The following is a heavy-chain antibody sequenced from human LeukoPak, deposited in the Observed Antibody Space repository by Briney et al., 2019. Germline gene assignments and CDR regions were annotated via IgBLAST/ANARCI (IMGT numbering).Heavy chain of an antibody. CDR3: ARARSIDYYDSSGYYDGDYYYMDV. CDR2: INSDGSST. V-gene: IGHV3-74*01. CDR1: GFTFSSYW. D-gene: IGHD3-22*01. Sequence: PGGSLRLSCAASGFTFSSYWMHWVRQAPGKGLVWVSRINSDGSSTSYADSVKGRFTISRDNAKNTLYLQMNSLRAEDTAVYYCARARSIDYYDSSGYYDGDYYYMDVWGKGTTVTISS. J-gene: IGHJ6*03.